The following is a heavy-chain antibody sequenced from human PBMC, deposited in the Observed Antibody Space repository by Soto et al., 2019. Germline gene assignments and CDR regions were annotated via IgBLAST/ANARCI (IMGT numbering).Heavy chain of an antibody. Sequence: SLTCTVSGGSISSYYWSWIRQPPGKGLEWIGYIYYSGSTNYNPSLKSRVTISVDTSKNQFSLKLSSVTAADTAVYYCARGIAAAGTWGQGTLVTVSS. CDR3: ARGIAAAGT. CDR1: GGSISSYY. D-gene: IGHD6-13*01. V-gene: IGHV4-59*01. CDR2: IYYSGST. J-gene: IGHJ4*02.